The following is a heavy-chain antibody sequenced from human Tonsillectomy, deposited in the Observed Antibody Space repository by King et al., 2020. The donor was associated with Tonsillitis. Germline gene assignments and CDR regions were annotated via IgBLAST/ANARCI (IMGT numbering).Heavy chain of an antibody. V-gene: IGHV3-49*03. D-gene: IGHD2-21*01. J-gene: IGHJ4*02. Sequence: VQLVESGGGLVQPGRSLRLSCTASGFTFGDYAMSWFRQAPRKGLEWVGVIRGKGYGGTPDYAASVKGRFTISRDDSTSISYLQLTSLKTEDTAVYYCARYGISSGGSNDGWGQGTLVTVSS. CDR3: ARYGISSGGSNDG. CDR1: GFTFGDYA. CDR2: IRGKGYGGTP.